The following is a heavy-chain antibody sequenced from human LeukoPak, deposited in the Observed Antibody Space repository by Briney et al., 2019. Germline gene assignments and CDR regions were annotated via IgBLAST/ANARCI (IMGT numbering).Heavy chain of an antibody. CDR1: GGSISSYY. CDR3: AKNFGRPVHSTLYGMDV. Sequence: PSETLSLTCTVSGGSISSYYWSWIRQPPGKGLEWIGYIYYSGSTNYNPSLKSRVTISVDTSKNQFSLKLNSVTAADTAVYYCAKNFGRPVHSTLYGMDVWGQGTTVTVSS. D-gene: IGHD2-2*01. V-gene: IGHV4-59*08. J-gene: IGHJ6*02. CDR2: IYYSGST.